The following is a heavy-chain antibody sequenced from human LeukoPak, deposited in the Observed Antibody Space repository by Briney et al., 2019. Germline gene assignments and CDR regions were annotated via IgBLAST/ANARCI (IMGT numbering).Heavy chain of an antibody. D-gene: IGHD1-26*01. CDR3: ARFLSGSHDAFDI. J-gene: IGHJ3*02. Sequence: ASVKVSCMASGYSFTGYWHWVRQAPGQGLEWMGRINPNSGGTDYAQTFRGRVTMTRDTSVSTAYMELSSLRSDDTAVYYCARFLSGSHDAFDIWGQGTMVTVSS. CDR1: GYSFTGYW. CDR2: INPNSGGT. V-gene: IGHV1-2*06.